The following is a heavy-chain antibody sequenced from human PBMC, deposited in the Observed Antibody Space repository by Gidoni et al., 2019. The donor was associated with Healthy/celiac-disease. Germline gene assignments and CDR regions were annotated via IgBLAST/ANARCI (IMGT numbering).Heavy chain of an antibody. J-gene: IGHJ6*02. V-gene: IGHV3-33*01. CDR2: IWLDGSNK. CDR1: GFTFSSYG. D-gene: IGHD2-2*01. Sequence: QVQLVESGGGVVQPGRSLRLSCAASGFTFSSYGMPWVRQAPGKGLEWVAVIWLDGSNKYYADSVKGRFTISRDNSKNTLYLQMNSLRAEDAAVYYCAGGGVVVVPAAIRHYYYYGMDVWGQGTTVTVSS. CDR3: AGGGVVVVPAAIRHYYYYGMDV.